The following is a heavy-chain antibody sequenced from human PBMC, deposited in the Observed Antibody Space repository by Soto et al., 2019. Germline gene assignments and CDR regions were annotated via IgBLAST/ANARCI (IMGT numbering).Heavy chain of an antibody. CDR1: GYTLTELS. J-gene: IGHJ4*02. V-gene: IGHV1-24*01. CDR3: GTVPRGEQFVVITLGFDY. CDR2: FDPEDGET. Sequence: ASVKVSRKVSGYTLTELSMHWVRQAPGKGREWMGGFDPEDGETIHAQKFQGRVTMTEDTSTDTAYMELSSLRSEDTDVYYCGTVPRGEQFVVITLGFDYWGQGPLVTVSS. D-gene: IGHD3-22*01.